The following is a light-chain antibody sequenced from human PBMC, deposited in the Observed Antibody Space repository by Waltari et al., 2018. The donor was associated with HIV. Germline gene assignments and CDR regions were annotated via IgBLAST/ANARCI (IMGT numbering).Light chain of an antibody. CDR3: QQYDSFPWT. V-gene: IGKV1-5*03. CDR2: KAS. Sequence: DVQMTQSPSTLSASIGDRVTITCRASQSIRSWLAWYQQKPGKAPKLLVYKASSLQSGVPLRFSGTGSGTEFTLTISSLQPDDVATYHCQQYDSFPWTFGQGTKVEVE. J-gene: IGKJ1*01. CDR1: QSIRSW.